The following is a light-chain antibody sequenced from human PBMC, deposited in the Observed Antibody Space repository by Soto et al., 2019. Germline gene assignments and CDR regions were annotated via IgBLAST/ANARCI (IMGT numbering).Light chain of an antibody. J-gene: IGLJ2*01. Sequence: QLVLTQPPSASGTPGQRVTISCSGSSSNIGSNYVYWYQQLPGTAPKLLIYRNNQRPSGVPDRFSGSKSGTSASLAISGLRSEDEADYYCAAWDDSLKVFGGGTKLTVL. CDR1: SSNIGSNY. CDR2: RNN. V-gene: IGLV1-47*01. CDR3: AAWDDSLKV.